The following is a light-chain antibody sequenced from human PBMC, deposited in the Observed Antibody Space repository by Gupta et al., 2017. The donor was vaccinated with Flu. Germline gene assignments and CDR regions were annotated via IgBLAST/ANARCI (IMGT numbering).Light chain of an antibody. CDR3: QSYYSITRDVV. CDR2: KDN. CDR1: SGSIAPTY. Sequence: NFMLTQTHPVSASPGKPVTISCTRTSGSIAPTYVQWYQQRPHRSPTTVIYKDNRRLARVPGRCSCSIGSSTNSASLTISGLNTEDEADYYCQSYYSITRDVVFGGRTRLTVL. J-gene: IGLJ2*01. V-gene: IGLV6-57*01.